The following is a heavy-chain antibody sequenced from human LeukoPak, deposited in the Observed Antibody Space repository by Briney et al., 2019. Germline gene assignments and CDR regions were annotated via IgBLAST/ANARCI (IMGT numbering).Heavy chain of an antibody. CDR2: IYYSGST. Sequence: SETLSLTCTVSGNSISGYYWIWIRQPPGRGLEWIGYIYYSGSTNYNPSLKSRVTISVDTSKNQFSLKLSSVTAADTAVYYCARACGDCTSTTSWDYWGQGTLVTVSS. V-gene: IGHV4-59*01. CDR1: GNSISGYY. J-gene: IGHJ4*02. D-gene: IGHD2-2*01. CDR3: ARACGDCTSTTSWDY.